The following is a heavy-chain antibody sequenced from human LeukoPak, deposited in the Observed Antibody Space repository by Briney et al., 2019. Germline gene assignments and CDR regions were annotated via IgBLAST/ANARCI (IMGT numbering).Heavy chain of an antibody. CDR1: GFTFSSYA. V-gene: IGHV3-30*04. Sequence: GGSLRLSWAASGFTFSSYAMHWVRQAPGKGLEWVAVISYDGSNKYYADSVKGRFTISRDSSKNTLYLQMNSLRAEDTAVYYCARQFSSGWYYFDYWGQGTLVTVSS. CDR3: ARQFSSGWYYFDY. D-gene: IGHD6-19*01. CDR2: ISYDGSNK. J-gene: IGHJ4*02.